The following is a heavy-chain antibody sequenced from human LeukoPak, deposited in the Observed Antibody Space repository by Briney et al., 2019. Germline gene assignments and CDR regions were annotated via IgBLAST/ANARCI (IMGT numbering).Heavy chain of an antibody. CDR2: ISYDGSNK. CDR3: AKDASSGWYAYFDY. Sequence: GGSLRLSCAASGFTFSSYGMHWVRQAPGKGLEWVAVISYDGSNKYYADSVKGRFTISSDNSKNTLYLQMNSLRAEDTAVYYCAKDASSGWYAYFDYWGQGTLVTVSS. D-gene: IGHD6-19*01. V-gene: IGHV3-30*18. CDR1: GFTFSSYG. J-gene: IGHJ4*02.